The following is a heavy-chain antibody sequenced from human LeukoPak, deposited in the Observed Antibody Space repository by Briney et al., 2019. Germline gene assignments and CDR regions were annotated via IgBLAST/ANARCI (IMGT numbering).Heavy chain of an antibody. CDR1: GYTFTDYY. Sequence: GASVKVSCKASGYTFTDYYMHWVRQAPGPGLEWMGWINPNSGGTDYAQKFQGRVTLIRDTSISRAYMELNRLRSDDTAVYYCARDLQPSDYSNYEVAGYWGQGTLVTVSS. CDR2: INPNSGGT. CDR3: ARDLQPSDYSNYEVAGY. J-gene: IGHJ4*02. D-gene: IGHD4-11*01. V-gene: IGHV1-2*02.